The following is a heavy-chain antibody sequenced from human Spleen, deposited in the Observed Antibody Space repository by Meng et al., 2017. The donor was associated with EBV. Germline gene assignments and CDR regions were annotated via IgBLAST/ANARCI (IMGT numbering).Heavy chain of an antibody. CDR1: GASIDSSDW. CDR2: IHHSGTT. V-gene: IGHV4-4*02. D-gene: IGHD3-22*01. J-gene: IGHJ4*02. CDR3: ARGLGGHYPTMEY. Sequence: QVLLQASGPGLVKPSGTLPLTCAVPGASIDSSDWWTWVRQAPGKGLEWIGEIHHSGTTNYNPSLESRVTISIDKSDNQFSLKLTSVTAADTAVYYCARGLGGHYPTMEYWGQGTLVTVSS.